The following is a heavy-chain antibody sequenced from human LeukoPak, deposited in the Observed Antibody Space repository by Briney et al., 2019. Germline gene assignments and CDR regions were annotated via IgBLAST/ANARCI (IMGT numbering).Heavy chain of an antibody. CDR1: GGSFSGSY. CDR2: INHSGST. J-gene: IGHJ4*02. D-gene: IGHD3-22*01. CDR3: ANTGSSGYYYFDC. V-gene: IGHV4-34*01. Sequence: SETLSLTCAVYGGSFSGSYLSWIRQPPGKGLEWIGGINHSGSTNYNPSLKSRVTISVDTSKNQFSLKLSSVTAADTAVYYCANTGSSGYYYFDCWGQGTLVTVSS.